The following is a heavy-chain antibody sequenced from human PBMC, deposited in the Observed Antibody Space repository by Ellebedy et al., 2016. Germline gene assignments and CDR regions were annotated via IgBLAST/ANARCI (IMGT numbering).Heavy chain of an antibody. CDR2: VYYSGST. Sequence: SETLSLTCTVSGGSMTGIHYYWGWIRQPPGTGLEWIGSVYYSGSTVYNPSPQSQITISVDTSKNQFSVHLRSVTAADTAVYYCARNATGWYFDYWGQGALVTVSS. J-gene: IGHJ4*01. D-gene: IGHD6-19*01. CDR3: ARNATGWYFDY. V-gene: IGHV4-39*01. CDR1: GGSMTGIHYY.